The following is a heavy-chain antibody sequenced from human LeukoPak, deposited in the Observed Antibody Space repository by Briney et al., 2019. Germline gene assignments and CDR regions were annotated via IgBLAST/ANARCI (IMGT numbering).Heavy chain of an antibody. CDR1: GGSISSHY. Sequence: PSETLSLTCTVSGGSISSHYWSWIRQPPGKGLEWIGYIYYSGSTNYNPSLKSRVTISVDTSKNQFSLKLSSVTAADTAAYYCARVSHYGAKDRYYFDYWGQGALVTVSS. D-gene: IGHD4-17*01. CDR3: ARVSHYGAKDRYYFDY. J-gene: IGHJ4*02. CDR2: IYYSGST. V-gene: IGHV4-59*11.